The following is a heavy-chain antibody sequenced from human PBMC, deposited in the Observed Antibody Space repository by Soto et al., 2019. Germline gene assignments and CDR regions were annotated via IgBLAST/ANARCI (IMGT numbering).Heavy chain of an antibody. J-gene: IGHJ4*02. CDR2: IYWNDDE. CDR1: GFSLITSGMG. D-gene: IGHD2-15*01. Sequence: QITLKESGPTLVKPTQTLTLTCTFSGFSLITSGMGVSWIRQPPGKALEWLGIIYWNDDEYYNPSLRSRRAISKDAYRNQVVLTMTDMDPVDTDTYYCAPSTYLGSCSAVSCHYFDYWGQGTLVPVSS. CDR3: APSTYLGSCSAVSCHYFDY. V-gene: IGHV2-5*01.